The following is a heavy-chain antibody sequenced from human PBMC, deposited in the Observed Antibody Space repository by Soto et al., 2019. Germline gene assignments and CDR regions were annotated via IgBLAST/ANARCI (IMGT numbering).Heavy chain of an antibody. Sequence: SETLSLTCTVSGGSISSSSYYWGWIRQPPGKGLEWIGSIYYSGSTYYNPSLKSRVTISVDTSKNQFSLKLSSVTAADTAVYYCARISGGLIDYWGQGTPVTV. CDR1: GGSISSSSYY. J-gene: IGHJ4*02. CDR3: ARISGGLIDY. CDR2: IYYSGST. V-gene: IGHV4-39*01. D-gene: IGHD2-15*01.